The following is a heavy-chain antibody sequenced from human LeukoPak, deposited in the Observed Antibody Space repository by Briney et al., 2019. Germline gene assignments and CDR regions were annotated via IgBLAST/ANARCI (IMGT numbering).Heavy chain of an antibody. D-gene: IGHD3-3*01. Sequence: ASVKVSCKASGYTFTCYYMHWVGQAPGQGLEWMGWINPNSGGTNYAQKFQGRVTMTRCTSISTAYMELSRLRSDDTAVYYCARDRGGDFWSGYYFDYWGQGTLVTVSS. CDR2: INPNSGGT. CDR1: GYTFTCYY. CDR3: ARDRGGDFWSGYYFDY. V-gene: IGHV1-2*02. J-gene: IGHJ4*02.